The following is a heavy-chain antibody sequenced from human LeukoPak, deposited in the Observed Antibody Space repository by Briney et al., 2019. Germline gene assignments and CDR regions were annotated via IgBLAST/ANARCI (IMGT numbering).Heavy chain of an antibody. J-gene: IGHJ4*02. CDR3: ARGPNDFWSGYYTPYFDY. V-gene: IGHV4-61*02. Sequence: SETLSLTCTVSGGSISSGSYYWSWIRQPAGKGLEWIGRIYTSGSTNYNPSLKSRVTTSVDTSKNQFSLKLSSVTAADTAVYYCARGPNDFWSGYYTPYFDYWGQGTLVTVSS. CDR2: IYTSGST. CDR1: GGSISSGSYY. D-gene: IGHD3-3*01.